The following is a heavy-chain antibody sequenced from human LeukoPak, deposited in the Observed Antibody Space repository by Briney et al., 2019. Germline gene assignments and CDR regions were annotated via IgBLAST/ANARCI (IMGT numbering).Heavy chain of an antibody. CDR3: ARDKSGYCSGGSCSNYYFDY. Sequence: ASVKVSCKASGYTFTSYGISWVRQAPGQGLEWMGWISAYNGNTSYAQKLQGRVTMTTDTSTSTAYMELRSLRSDDTAVYYCARDKSGYCSGGSCSNYYFDYWGQGTLVTVSS. CDR1: GYTFTSYG. J-gene: IGHJ4*02. D-gene: IGHD2-15*01. V-gene: IGHV1-18*01. CDR2: ISAYNGNT.